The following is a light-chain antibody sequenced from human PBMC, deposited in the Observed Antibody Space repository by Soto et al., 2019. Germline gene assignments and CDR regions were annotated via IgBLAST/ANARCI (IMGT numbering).Light chain of an antibody. CDR1: QSLVHSDGNTY. V-gene: IGKV2-30*02. CDR2: KVS. Sequence: DVVMTQSPLSLSVTLGQPASISCRSSQSLVHSDGNTYLNWFQQRPGQSPRRLIYKVSYRDSGVPVRSXGSGSGTDFTLKISRVEAEDVGLYYCMQSTHWPPLTFGGGTKVEIK. CDR3: MQSTHWPPLT. J-gene: IGKJ4*01.